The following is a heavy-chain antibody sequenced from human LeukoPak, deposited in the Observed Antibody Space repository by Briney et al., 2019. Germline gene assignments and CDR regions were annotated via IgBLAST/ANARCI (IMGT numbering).Heavy chain of an antibody. CDR3: ASLLNGGVAHWFDP. J-gene: IGHJ5*02. D-gene: IGHD7-27*01. Sequence: SETLSLTCTVSVASISNSNYYWGWIRQPPGKGLEWIGNIYYSGSTYYNPSLKSRVTISVDTSKNQFSLKLSSVTAADTAVYYCASLLNGGVAHWFDPWGQGTLVTVSS. CDR1: VASISNSNYY. CDR2: IYYSGST. V-gene: IGHV4-39*01.